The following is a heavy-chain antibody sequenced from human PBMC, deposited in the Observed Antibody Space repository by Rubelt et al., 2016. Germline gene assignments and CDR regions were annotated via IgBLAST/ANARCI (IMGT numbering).Heavy chain of an antibody. J-gene: IGHJ4*02. CDR3: ARDSQGDMPDIVVVVAATSFDY. CDR1: GFTFSSYA. D-gene: IGHD2-15*01. Sequence: QVQLVESGGGVVQPGRSLRLSCAASGFTFSSYAMHWVRQAPGKGLEWVAVISYDGSNKYYADSVKGRFTISRDNSKNTLDLQMNSLRAEDTAVYYCARDSQGDMPDIVVVVAATSFDYWGQGTLVTVSS. V-gene: IGHV3-30*04. CDR2: ISYDGSNK.